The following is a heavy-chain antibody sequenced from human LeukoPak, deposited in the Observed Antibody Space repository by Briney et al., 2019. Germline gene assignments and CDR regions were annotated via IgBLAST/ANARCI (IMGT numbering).Heavy chain of an antibody. J-gene: IGHJ4*02. D-gene: IGHD1-26*01. V-gene: IGHV3-33*06. CDR2: IWYDGSNK. Sequence: GGSLRLSCAASGFTFSSYGMHWVRQAPGKGLEWVAVIWYDGSNKYYADSVKGRFTISRDNSKSTLYLQMNSLRAEDTAVYYCAKDRGGSSSADYWGQGTLVTVSS. CDR3: AKDRGGSSSADY. CDR1: GFTFSSYG.